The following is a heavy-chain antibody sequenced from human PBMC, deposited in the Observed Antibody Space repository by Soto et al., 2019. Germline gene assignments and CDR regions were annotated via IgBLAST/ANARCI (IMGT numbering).Heavy chain of an antibody. V-gene: IGHV1-18*01. CDR3: ARVGEGRLEPREFFPH. CDR2: VSVYDGNT. Sequence: QSQLVQSGPEVRKPGASVKVSCKTSGFSFTTYDIIWLRQAPGQGPEWLGWVSVYDGNTNYAQKIQDIVVMTIDTSTNTAYLELRNLRSDDTAVYYCARVGEGRLEPREFFPHWGQGTLVTVSS. CDR1: GFSFTTYD. D-gene: IGHD3-10*01. J-gene: IGHJ1*01.